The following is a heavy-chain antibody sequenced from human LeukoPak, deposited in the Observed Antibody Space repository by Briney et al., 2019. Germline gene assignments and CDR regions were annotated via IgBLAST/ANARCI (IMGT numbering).Heavy chain of an antibody. CDR1: GFIVSSNY. D-gene: IGHD5-24*01. CDR3: ARDPHGYNSYFDY. V-gene: IGHV3-53*01. J-gene: IGHJ4*02. CDR2: IYTDGST. Sequence: PGGSLRLSCAASGFIVSSNYMNWVRQAPGKGLEWVSVIYTDGSTYYADSVKGRFTISRDISRNTVHLQMNSLRAGDTAVYYCARDPHGYNSYFDYWGQGTPVTVSS.